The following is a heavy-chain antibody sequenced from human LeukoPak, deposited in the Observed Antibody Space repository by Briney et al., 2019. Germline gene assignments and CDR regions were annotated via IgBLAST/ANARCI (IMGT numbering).Heavy chain of an antibody. CDR3: AREGVSGAFDI. CDR2: IFYSGDT. CDR1: GGSISNSGYF. J-gene: IGHJ3*02. V-gene: IGHV4-39*02. D-gene: IGHD6-6*01. Sequence: SETLSLTCTVSGGSISNSGYFWGWIRQPPGKGLEWVGSIFYSGDTYYNPSLKSRVTISLDTSKNQFSLKLSSVTAADTAVYYCAREGVSGAFDIWGQGTMVTVSS.